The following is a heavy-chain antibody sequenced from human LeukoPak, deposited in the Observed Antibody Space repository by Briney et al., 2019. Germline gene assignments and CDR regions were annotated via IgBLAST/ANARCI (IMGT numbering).Heavy chain of an antibody. CDR2: ISGSGGST. Sequence: GGSLRLSCAASGFTFSSYAMSWVRQAPGKGLEWVSAISGSGGSTYYADSVKGRFTISRDNSKNTLYLQMNSLRAEDTAVYYCAKVKVSYDVRAYFDYWGQGTLVTVSS. V-gene: IGHV3-23*01. CDR1: GFTFSSYA. J-gene: IGHJ4*02. CDR3: AKVKVSYDVRAYFDY. D-gene: IGHD3-22*01.